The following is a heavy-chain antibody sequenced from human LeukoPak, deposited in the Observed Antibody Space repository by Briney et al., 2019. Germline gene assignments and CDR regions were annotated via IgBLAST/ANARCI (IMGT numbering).Heavy chain of an antibody. CDR3: ASTSYYYYYGMDV. CDR1: GGSFSGYY. CDR2: INHSGST. J-gene: IGHJ6*02. Sequence: PSETLSLTCAVYGGSFSGYYWSWIRQPPGKGLEWIGEINHSGSTNYNPSLKSRVTISVDTSKNQFSLKLSSVTAADTAVYYCASTSYYYYYGMDVWGQGTTVTVSS. V-gene: IGHV4-34*01.